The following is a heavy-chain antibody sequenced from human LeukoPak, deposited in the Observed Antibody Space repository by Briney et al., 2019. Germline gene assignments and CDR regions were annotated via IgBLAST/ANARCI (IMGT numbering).Heavy chain of an antibody. CDR3: ARDRGIVGATDY. CDR1: GGSISSGGYY. CDR2: IYYSGST. Sequence: SSQTLSLTCTVSGGSISSGGYYWSWIRQHPGKGLEWIGYIYYSGSTYYNPSLKSRVTISVDTSKNQFSLKLSSVTAADTAVYYCARDRGIVGATDYWGQGTLVTVSS. D-gene: IGHD1-26*01. V-gene: IGHV4-31*03. J-gene: IGHJ4*02.